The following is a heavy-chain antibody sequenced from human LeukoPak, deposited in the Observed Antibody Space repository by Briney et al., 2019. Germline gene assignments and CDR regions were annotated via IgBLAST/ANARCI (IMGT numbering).Heavy chain of an antibody. J-gene: IGHJ4*02. CDR3: AREGSGWYLGYFDY. CDR1: GFTFSSYE. Sequence: QPGGSLRLSCAASGFTFSSYEMNWVRQAPGKGLEWASYISSSGSTIYYADSVKGRFTISRDNAKNSLYLQMNSLRAEDTAVYYCAREGSGWYLGYFDYWGQGTLVTVSS. V-gene: IGHV3-48*03. CDR2: ISSSGSTI. D-gene: IGHD6-19*01.